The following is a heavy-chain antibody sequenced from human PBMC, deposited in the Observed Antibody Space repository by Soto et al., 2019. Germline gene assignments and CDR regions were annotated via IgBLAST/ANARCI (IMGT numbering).Heavy chain of an antibody. J-gene: IGHJ6*02. D-gene: IGHD2-8*01. CDR1: GGSISSSSYY. V-gene: IGHV4-39*02. CDR3: AREKLDNIVLMVYESYYYYYGMDV. CDR2: IYYSGST. Sequence: KPSKTLSLTCTVSGGSISSSSYYWGWIRQPPGKGLEWIGSIYYSGSTYYNPSLKSRVTISVDTSKNQFSLKLSSVTAADTAVYYCAREKLDNIVLMVYESYYYYYGMDVWGQGTTVTASS.